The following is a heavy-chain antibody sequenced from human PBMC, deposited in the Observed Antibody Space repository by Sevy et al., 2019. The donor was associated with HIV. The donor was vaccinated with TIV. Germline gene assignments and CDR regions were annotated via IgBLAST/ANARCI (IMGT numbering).Heavy chain of an antibody. V-gene: IGHV1-18*01. J-gene: IGHJ6*02. Sequence: ASVKVSCKASGYTFTSYGISWVRQAPGQGLEWMGWISAYNGNTNYAQKLQGRVTMTTDTSTSTAYMELRSLRSDDTAVYYWARVRRITIFGVVINYYYGMDVWGQGTTVTVSS. CDR3: ARVRRITIFGVVINYYYGMDV. CDR2: ISAYNGNT. D-gene: IGHD3-3*01. CDR1: GYTFTSYG.